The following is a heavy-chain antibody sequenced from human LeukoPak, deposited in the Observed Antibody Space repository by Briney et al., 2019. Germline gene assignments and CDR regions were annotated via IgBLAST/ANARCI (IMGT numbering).Heavy chain of an antibody. CDR3: ASLGPCPLWWGYIIFGC. CDR2: IIPIFGTA. D-gene: IGHD3-16*01. Sequence: SVKVSCKASGGTFSSYAISWVRQAPGQGLEWMGGIIPIFGTANYAQKFQGRVAITADESTSTAYMELSSLRSEDTAVYYCASLGPCPLWWGYIIFGCWGQGTLVSVS. J-gene: IGHJ4*02. CDR1: GGTFSSYA. V-gene: IGHV1-69*13.